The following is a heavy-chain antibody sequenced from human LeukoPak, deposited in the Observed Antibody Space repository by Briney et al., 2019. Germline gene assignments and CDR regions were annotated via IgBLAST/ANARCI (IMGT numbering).Heavy chain of an antibody. Sequence: SETLSLTCTVSGGSISSSSYYWGWIRQPPGKGLEWIGSIYYSGSTYYNPSLKSRVTISVDTSKNQFFLKLSSVTAADTAVYYCARQGGYYYDSSGYRPYYFDYWGQGTLVTVSS. CDR2: IYYSGST. CDR3: ARQGGYYYDSSGYRPYYFDY. V-gene: IGHV4-39*01. CDR1: GGSISSSSYY. J-gene: IGHJ4*02. D-gene: IGHD3-22*01.